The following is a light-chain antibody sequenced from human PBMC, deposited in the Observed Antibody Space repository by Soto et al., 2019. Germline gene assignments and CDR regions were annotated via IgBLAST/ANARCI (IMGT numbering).Light chain of an antibody. CDR2: TVT. CDR1: SSDIGGYNY. V-gene: IGLV2-11*01. Sequence: QSALTQPRSVSGSPGQSVTISCTGTSSDIGGYNYVSWYQQHPGKAPKLMIYTVTKRPSWVPDRFSGSKSDNTASLTISGLQADDEADYYCCSYAGSSSYVFGTGTKLTVL. J-gene: IGLJ1*01. CDR3: CSYAGSSSYV.